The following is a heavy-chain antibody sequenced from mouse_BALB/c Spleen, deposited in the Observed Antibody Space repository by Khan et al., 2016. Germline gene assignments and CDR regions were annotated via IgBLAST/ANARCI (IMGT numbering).Heavy chain of an antibody. J-gene: IGHJ3*01. Sequence: VQLKQSGAELVKPGASVKLSCTASGFNIKDTYMHWVKQRPEQGLEWIGRIDPANGNTKYDPKFQGKATITADTSSNTAYLQLSSLTSEDTAVDYCASRLAYWGQGTLVTVSA. V-gene: IGHV14-3*02. CDR2: IDPANGNT. CDR3: ASRLAY. CDR1: GFNIKDTY.